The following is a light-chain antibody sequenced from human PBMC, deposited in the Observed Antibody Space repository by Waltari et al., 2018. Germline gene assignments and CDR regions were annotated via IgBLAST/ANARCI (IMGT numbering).Light chain of an antibody. Sequence: EIVLTQSPGTLSLSPGERATLSCRASQAVSWFLAWYQQKPGQPPRLLIYDTSTRATGIPDRFSGSGSGTDFSLTISRLEPEDFAVYYCQKYGSLPATFGQGTKVEIK. CDR2: DTS. CDR1: QAVSWF. CDR3: QKYGSLPAT. V-gene: IGKV3-20*01. J-gene: IGKJ1*01.